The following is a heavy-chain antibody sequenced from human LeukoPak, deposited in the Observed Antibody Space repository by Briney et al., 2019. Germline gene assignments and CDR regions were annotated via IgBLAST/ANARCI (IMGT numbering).Heavy chain of an antibody. CDR2: ISGRRDST. J-gene: IGHJ6*03. V-gene: IGHV3-23*01. CDR3: AKDPNFYYCMDV. Sequence: GGSLRLSCAASGFTFSSYGMSWVRQTPGKGLEWVSTISGRRDSTSYADSVKGRFTISRDNSKNTLYLQMNSLRAEDTAVYYCAKDPNFYYCMDVWGKGTTVTISS. CDR1: GFTFSSYG.